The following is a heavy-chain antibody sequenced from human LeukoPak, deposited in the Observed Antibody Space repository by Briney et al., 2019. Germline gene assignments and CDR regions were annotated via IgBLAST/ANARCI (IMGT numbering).Heavy chain of an antibody. CDR3: AKSRYGSGSYYFEY. CDR2: ISWNSGSI. V-gene: IGHV3-9*01. D-gene: IGHD3-10*01. CDR1: GFTFDDYA. J-gene: IGHJ4*02. Sequence: GGSLRLSCAASGFTFDDYAMHWVRQAPGKGLEWVSGISWNSGSIGYADSVKGRFTISRDNAKNSLYLQMNSLRAEDTALYYCAKSRYGSGSYYFEYWGQGTLVTVSS.